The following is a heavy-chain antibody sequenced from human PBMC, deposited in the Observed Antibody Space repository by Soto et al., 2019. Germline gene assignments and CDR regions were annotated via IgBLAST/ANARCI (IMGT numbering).Heavy chain of an antibody. V-gene: IGHV1-18*01. CDR3: ARDKGGDYAHYYYYGMDV. D-gene: IGHD4-17*01. Sequence: ASVKVSCKASGYTFTSYGISWVRQAPGQGLEWMGWISAYNGNTNYAQKLQGRVTMTTDTSTSTAYMELRSLRSDDTAVYYCARDKGGDYAHYYYYGMDVWGQGTTVTVSS. CDR1: GYTFTSYG. CDR2: ISAYNGNT. J-gene: IGHJ6*02.